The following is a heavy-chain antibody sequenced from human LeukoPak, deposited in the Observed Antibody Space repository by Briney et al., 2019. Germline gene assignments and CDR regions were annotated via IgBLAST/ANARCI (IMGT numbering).Heavy chain of an antibody. D-gene: IGHD6-19*01. J-gene: IGHJ4*02. CDR1: GGSFSGYY. Sequence: HPSETLSLTCAVYGGSFSGYYWSWIRQPPGKGLEWVSAIRGSGGGTYYADSVKGRFTISRDNSKNTLYLQMNSLRDEDTALYYCAKAGIGVVGYFDYWGQGTLVTVSS. CDR2: IRGSGGGT. V-gene: IGHV3-23*01. CDR3: AKAGIGVVGYFDY.